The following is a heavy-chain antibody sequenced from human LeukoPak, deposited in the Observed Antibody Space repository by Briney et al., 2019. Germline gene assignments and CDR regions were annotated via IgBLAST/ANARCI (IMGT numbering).Heavy chain of an antibody. Sequence: GGSLRLSCAASGFTFSSYAMHWVRKAPGKGLEWVAVISYDGSNKYYADSVKGRFTISRDNSKNTLYLQMNSLRAEDTAVYYCARGRYCSSTSCYMGYYYYGMDVWGQGTTVTVSS. CDR1: GFTFSSYA. D-gene: IGHD2-2*02. CDR2: ISYDGSNK. CDR3: ARGRYCSSTSCYMGYYYYGMDV. V-gene: IGHV3-30-3*01. J-gene: IGHJ6*02.